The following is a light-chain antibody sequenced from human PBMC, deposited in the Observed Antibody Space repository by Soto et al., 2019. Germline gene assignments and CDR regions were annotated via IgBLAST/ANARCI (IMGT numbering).Light chain of an antibody. CDR2: EVN. J-gene: IGLJ1*01. V-gene: IGLV2-8*01. CDR1: SSGVGGYNY. Sequence: QSALTRLHSPSRSPGHSGSSSCTGTSSGVGGYNYVSWYQQHPRKAPKLMIYEVNTRPSGVPDRFSGSKSGNTASLTVSGLQAEDEADYYCSSYVGSSNVFGTGTKLTVL. CDR3: SSYVGSSNV.